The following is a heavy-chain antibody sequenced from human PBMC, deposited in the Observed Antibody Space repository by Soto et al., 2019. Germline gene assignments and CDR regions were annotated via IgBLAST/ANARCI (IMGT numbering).Heavy chain of an antibody. CDR1: GGSISSGGYY. V-gene: IGHV4-31*03. Sequence: QVQLQESGPGLVKPSQTLSLTCTVSGGSISSGGYYWSWIRQHPGKGLEWIGYIYYSGSTYYNPSLNSRVTISVDTSKHQFSLKLSSVTAADTAVYYCARDGGGLQYSFDYWGQGTLVTVSS. CDR3: ARDGGGLQYSFDY. CDR2: IYYSGST. D-gene: IGHD4-4*01. J-gene: IGHJ4*02.